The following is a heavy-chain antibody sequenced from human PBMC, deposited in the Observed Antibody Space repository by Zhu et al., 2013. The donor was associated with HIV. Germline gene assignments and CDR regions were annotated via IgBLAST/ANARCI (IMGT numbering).Heavy chain of an antibody. D-gene: IGHD5-18*01. Sequence: QVQLVQSGAEVKKPGSSVKVSCKASGGTFSSYAISWVRQAPGQGLEWMGGIIPIFGTANYAQKFQGRVTITADESTSTAYMELSSLRSEDTAVYYCARAVIRVEQQGGYSYARDFHFDYWGQGTLVTVSS. V-gene: IGHV1-69*01. CDR2: IIPIFGTA. J-gene: IGHJ4*02. CDR3: ARAVIRVEQQGGYSYARDFHFDY. CDR1: GGTFSSYA.